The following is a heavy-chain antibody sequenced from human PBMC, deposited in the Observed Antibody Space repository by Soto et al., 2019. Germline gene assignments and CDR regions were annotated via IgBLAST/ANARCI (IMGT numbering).Heavy chain of an antibody. CDR3: ARGKVPAAIFGSKHYGMDV. Sequence: ASVKVSCKASGYTFTSYDINWVRQATGQGLDWMGWINPNSGNTVYAQTFQGRVTMTRNTSISTAYMELSSLRSEDTAVYYCARGKVPAAIFGSKHYGMDVCGQGTTVTVSS. J-gene: IGHJ6*02. V-gene: IGHV1-8*01. CDR1: GYTFTSYD. D-gene: IGHD2-2*01. CDR2: INPNSGNT.